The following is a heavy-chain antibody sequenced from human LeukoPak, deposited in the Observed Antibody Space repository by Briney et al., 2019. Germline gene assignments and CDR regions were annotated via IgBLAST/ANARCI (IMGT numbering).Heavy chain of an antibody. D-gene: IGHD3-3*01. CDR3: ARDLGENDDFWSGYYTLDY. CDR2: IFTRGNP. Sequence: PSETLSPTCTVSGGSISSGSYYWCWIRQPAGKGLEWFGRIFTRGNPNYYPSLKSRVTIPVDTPENQLSLKLSSVTAADTAVYYCARDLGENDDFWSGYYTLDYWGQGTLVTVPS. V-gene: IGHV4-61*02. CDR1: GGSISSGSYY. J-gene: IGHJ4*02.